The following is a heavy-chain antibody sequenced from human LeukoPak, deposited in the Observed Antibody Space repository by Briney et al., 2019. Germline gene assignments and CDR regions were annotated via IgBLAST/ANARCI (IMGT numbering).Heavy chain of an antibody. CDR1: GYTFTSYG. Sequence: GASVKVSCKASGYTFTSYGISWVRQAPGQGLEWMGWISAYNGNTNYAQKLQGRVTMTTDTSTSTAYMELRSLRSDDTAVYYCARDRCSSTSRYVGDWFDPWGQGTLVTVSS. J-gene: IGHJ5*02. D-gene: IGHD2-2*01. CDR2: ISAYNGNT. V-gene: IGHV1-18*01. CDR3: ARDRCSSTSRYVGDWFDP.